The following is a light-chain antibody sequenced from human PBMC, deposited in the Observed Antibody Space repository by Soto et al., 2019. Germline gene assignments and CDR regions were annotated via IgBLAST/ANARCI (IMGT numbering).Light chain of an antibody. V-gene: IGLV2-14*03. CDR1: SSDVGGSNY. CDR2: DVS. J-gene: IGLJ2*01. Sequence: QSALTQPASVSGSPGQSITISCTGTSSDVGGSNYVSWYQQHPGKAPKLMLYDVSDRPSGVSYRFSGSKSGNTASLTISGLQAEDEADYYCSSYTSTNTLVFGGGTKLTVL. CDR3: SSYTSTNTLV.